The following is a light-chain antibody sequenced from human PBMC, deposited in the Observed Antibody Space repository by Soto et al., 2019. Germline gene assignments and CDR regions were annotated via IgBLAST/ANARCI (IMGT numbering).Light chain of an antibody. V-gene: IGLV1-44*01. CDR2: SNN. J-gene: IGLJ2*01. CDR3: GAWDDRLNVV. CDR1: SSNIGSNT. Sequence: QSVLTQPPSASGTPGQRVTISCSGSSSNIGSNTVHWYQQLPGMAPKLLIYSNNHRPSGVPDRFSGSKSGTSASLAISGLQSEDEADYYCGAWDDRLNVVFGGGTQLTVL.